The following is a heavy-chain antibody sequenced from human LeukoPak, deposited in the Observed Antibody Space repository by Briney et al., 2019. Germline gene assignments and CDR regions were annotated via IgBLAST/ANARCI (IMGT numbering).Heavy chain of an antibody. CDR1: GFTFSNYA. CDR2: ISGSGGST. V-gene: IGHV3-23*01. J-gene: IGHJ1*01. Sequence: GGSLRLSCAASGFTFSNYAMNWVRQAPGKGLEWVSAISGSGGSTYYADSVKGRFTISRDNSKNTLYLQMNSLRAEDTAVYYCAKEVTGTTGEYFQHWGQGTLVTVSS. D-gene: IGHD1-7*01. CDR3: AKEVTGTTGEYFQH.